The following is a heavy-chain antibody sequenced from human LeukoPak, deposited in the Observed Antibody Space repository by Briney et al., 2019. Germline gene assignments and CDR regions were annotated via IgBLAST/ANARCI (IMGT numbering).Heavy chain of an antibody. CDR2: LYTSGST. J-gene: IGHJ4*02. D-gene: IGHD1-26*01. Sequence: VKPSETLSLTCSVSGGSISSYYWSWIRQPAGKGLEWIGRLYTSGSTNYNPSLKSRVTMSVDTSKNQFSLKLSSVTAADTAVYYCARDGGVGAQYYFDYWGPGNPGHRLL. V-gene: IGHV4-4*07. CDR1: GGSISSYY. CDR3: ARDGGVGAQYYFDY.